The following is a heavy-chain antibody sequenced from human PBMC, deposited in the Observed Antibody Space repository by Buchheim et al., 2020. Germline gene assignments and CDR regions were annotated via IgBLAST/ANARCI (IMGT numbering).Heavy chain of an antibody. Sequence: EVQLVESGGGLVQPGGSLRLSCAASGFTFSSYSMNWVRQAPGKGLEWVSYISSSSSTIYYADSVKGRFTISRDNAKNSLYLQMNSLRDEDTAVYYCARDFRDGYNYDYYYYDMDVWGQGTT. CDR3: ARDFRDGYNYDYYYYDMDV. J-gene: IGHJ6*02. CDR2: ISSSSSTI. V-gene: IGHV3-48*02. CDR1: GFTFSSYS. D-gene: IGHD5-24*01.